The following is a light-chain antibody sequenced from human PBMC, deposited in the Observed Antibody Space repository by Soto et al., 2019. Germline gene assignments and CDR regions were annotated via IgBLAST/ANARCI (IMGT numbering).Light chain of an antibody. Sequence: DIQMTQSPSTLSASVGDRVTITCRASHGISSYLAWYQQKPGKAPKLLIYAASTLQSGVPSRFSGSGSGTEFTLTITSLQPDDFGVYYCQQYKSSSTFGQGTKVDIK. CDR3: QQYKSSST. V-gene: IGKV1-9*01. CDR1: HGISSY. J-gene: IGKJ1*01. CDR2: AAS.